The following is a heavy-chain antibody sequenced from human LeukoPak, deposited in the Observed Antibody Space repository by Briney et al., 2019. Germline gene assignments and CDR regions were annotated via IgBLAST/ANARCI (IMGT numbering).Heavy chain of an antibody. Sequence: GGSLRLSCAASGFTFSSYWMNWARQAPGKDLEWISTISASGGSTYYADSVKGRFTISRDTSKNTLYLQMNSLRAEDTAIYYCAKADGPDYGDYSFDYWGQGTLVTVSS. V-gene: IGHV3-23*01. D-gene: IGHD4-17*01. CDR3: AKADGPDYGDYSFDY. CDR1: GFTFSSYW. J-gene: IGHJ4*02. CDR2: ISASGGST.